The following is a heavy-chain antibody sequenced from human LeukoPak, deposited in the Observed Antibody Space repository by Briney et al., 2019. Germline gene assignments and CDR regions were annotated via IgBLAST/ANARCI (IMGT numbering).Heavy chain of an antibody. Sequence: PGGSLRLSCVGSGFSFSSYWMTWVRQASGKGLKWVALIDRPAKSYATAYGASVGGRFTISRDDSKNTAYLQMDSLKTEDTALYYCTRDRGTYNWLDPWGQGTLVTVSS. V-gene: IGHV3-73*01. J-gene: IGHJ5*02. D-gene: IGHD1-26*01. CDR3: TRDRGTYNWLDP. CDR2: IDRPAKSYAT. CDR1: GFSFSSYW.